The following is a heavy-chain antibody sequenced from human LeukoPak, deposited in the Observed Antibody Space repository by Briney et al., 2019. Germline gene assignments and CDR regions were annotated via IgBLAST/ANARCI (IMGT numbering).Heavy chain of an antibody. Sequence: PSATLSLTCNVSGGSLSSGGYYWIWIPQHPGKDLEWIGYIYYSGSTYYNPSLKSRVTISVDTSKNQFSLKLSSVTAADTAVYYCARGPATKYYYGMDVWGKGTTVTVSS. J-gene: IGHJ6*04. D-gene: IGHD5-12*01. CDR1: GGSLSSGGYY. CDR2: IYYSGST. CDR3: ARGPATKYYYGMDV. V-gene: IGHV4-31*03.